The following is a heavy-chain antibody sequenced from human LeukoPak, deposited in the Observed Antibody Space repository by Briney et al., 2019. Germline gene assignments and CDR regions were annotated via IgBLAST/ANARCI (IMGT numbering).Heavy chain of an antibody. V-gene: IGHV3-30*18. CDR3: AKDPSSYLRIAVAGPAY. CDR1: GFTFSSYG. Sequence: GGSLRLSCAASGFTFSSYGMHWVRQAPGKGLEWVAVISYDGSNKYYADSVKGRFTISRDNSKNTLYLQMNSLRAEDTAVYYCAKDPSSYLRIAVAGPAYWGQGTLVTVSS. D-gene: IGHD6-19*01. CDR2: ISYDGSNK. J-gene: IGHJ4*02.